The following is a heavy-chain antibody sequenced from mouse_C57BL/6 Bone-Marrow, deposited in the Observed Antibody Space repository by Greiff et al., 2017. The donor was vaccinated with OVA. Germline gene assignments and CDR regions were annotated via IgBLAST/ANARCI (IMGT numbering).Heavy chain of an antibody. CDR2: ILPGSGST. V-gene: IGHV1-9*01. J-gene: IGHJ4*01. D-gene: IGHD2-3*01. CDR1: GYTFTGYW. Sequence: QVQLKESGAELLKPGASVKLSCKATGYTFTGYWIEWVKQRPGHGLEWIGEILPGSGSTNYNEKFKGKATFTADTSSNTAYMQLSSLTTEDSAIYYCAQGGEIYDGYYGAMDYWGQGTSVTVSS. CDR3: AQGGEIYDGYYGAMDY.